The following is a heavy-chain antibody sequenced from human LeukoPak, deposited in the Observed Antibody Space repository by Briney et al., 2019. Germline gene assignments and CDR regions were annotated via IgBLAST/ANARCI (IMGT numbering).Heavy chain of an antibody. V-gene: IGHV1-8*01. CDR1: GYTFTSYD. CDR2: MNPNSGNT. Sequence: ASVNVSCKASGYTFTSYDINWVRQATGQGLEWMGWMNPNSGNTGYAQKFQGRVTMTRNTSISTAYMELSSLRSEDTAVYYCARVGRIAAAGLFPYWGQGTLVTVSS. CDR3: ARVGRIAAAGLFPY. J-gene: IGHJ4*02. D-gene: IGHD6-13*01.